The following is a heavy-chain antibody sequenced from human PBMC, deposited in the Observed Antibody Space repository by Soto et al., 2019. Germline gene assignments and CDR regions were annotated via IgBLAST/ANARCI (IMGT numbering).Heavy chain of an antibody. CDR3: AKVSIYDQWLVVGDFDY. CDR2: ISGSGGST. J-gene: IGHJ4*02. CDR1: GFTFSSYA. D-gene: IGHD6-19*01. V-gene: IGHV3-23*01. Sequence: GGSLRLSCAASGFTFSSYAMNWVRQAPGKGLEWVSTISGSGGSTYYADSVKGRFTISRDNSKNTLYLQMNSLRAEDTAVYYCAKVSIYDQWLVVGDFDYWGQGTLVTVSS.